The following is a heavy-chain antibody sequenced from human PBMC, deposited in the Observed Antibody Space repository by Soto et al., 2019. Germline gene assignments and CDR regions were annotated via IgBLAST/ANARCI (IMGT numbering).Heavy chain of an antibody. V-gene: IGHV1-2*04. J-gene: IGHJ4*02. CDR3: ARGFRTRRITIFGVATGFDY. CDR1: GYTFTGYY. Sequence: GASVKVSCKVSGYTFTGYYMHWVRQAPGQGLEWMGWINPNSGGTNYAQKFQGWVTMTRDTSISTAYMELSRLRSDDTAVYYCARGFRTRRITIFGVATGFDYWGQGTLVTVSS. CDR2: INPNSGGT. D-gene: IGHD3-3*01.